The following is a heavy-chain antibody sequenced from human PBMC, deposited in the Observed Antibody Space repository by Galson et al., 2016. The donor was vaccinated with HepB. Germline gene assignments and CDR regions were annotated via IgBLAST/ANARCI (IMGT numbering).Heavy chain of an antibody. CDR3: ARPIVPQNDYDPISKRWVLRAHAFDL. Sequence: SETLSLTCAVYGGSFGDSYWSWIRQPPGKGLEWIGEIKHGRSANRNPSLASRATMSLDTSKTQFSLTLTSVTAADTAVYFRARPIVPQNDYDPISKRWVLRAHAFDLWGQGTLVTVSS. D-gene: IGHD3-22*01. CDR2: IKHGRSA. V-gene: IGHV4-34*04. CDR1: GGSFGDSY. J-gene: IGHJ3*01.